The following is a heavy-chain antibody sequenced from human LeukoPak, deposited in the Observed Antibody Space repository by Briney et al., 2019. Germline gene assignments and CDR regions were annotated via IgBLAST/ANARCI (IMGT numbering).Heavy chain of an antibody. Sequence: PSETLSLTCTVSGYSISSGYYWGWIRQPPGKGLEWIGSIYHSGSTYYNPSLKSRVTISVDTSKNQFSLKLSSATAADTAVYYCASLQGYYGSGSTTVWGQGTLVTVSS. CDR3: ASLQGYYGSGSTTV. V-gene: IGHV4-38-2*02. CDR2: IYHSGST. J-gene: IGHJ4*02. CDR1: GYSISSGYY. D-gene: IGHD3-10*01.